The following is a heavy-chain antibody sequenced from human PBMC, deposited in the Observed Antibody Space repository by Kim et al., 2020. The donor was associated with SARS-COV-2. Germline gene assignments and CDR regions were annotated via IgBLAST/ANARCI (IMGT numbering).Heavy chain of an antibody. CDR3: ARVGGIAAAGVQQEH. CDR1: GFTFSSYA. V-gene: IGHV3-30-3*01. CDR2: ISYDGSNK. J-gene: IGHJ4*02. Sequence: GGSLRLSCAASGFTFSSYAMHWVRQAPGKGLEWVAVISYDGSNKYYADSVKGRFTISRDNSKNTLYLQMNSLRAEDTAVYYCARVGGIAAAGVQQEHWGQGTLVTVSS. D-gene: IGHD6-13*01.